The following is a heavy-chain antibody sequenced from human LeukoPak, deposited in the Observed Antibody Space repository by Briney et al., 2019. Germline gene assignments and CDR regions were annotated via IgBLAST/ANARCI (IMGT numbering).Heavy chain of an antibody. CDR3: ATVLLGYCSSTSCYGAWDY. CDR2: FDPEDGET. V-gene: IGHV1-24*01. CDR1: GYTLTELS. Sequence: ASVKVSSKVSGYTLTELSMHWVRQAPGKGLEWMGGFDPEDGETIYAQKFQGRVTMTEDTSTDTAYMELSSLRSEDTAVYYCATVLLGYCSSTSCYGAWDYWGQGTLVTVSS. D-gene: IGHD2-2*01. J-gene: IGHJ4*02.